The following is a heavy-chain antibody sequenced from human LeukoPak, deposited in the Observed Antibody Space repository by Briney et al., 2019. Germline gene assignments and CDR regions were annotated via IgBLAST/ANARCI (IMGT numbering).Heavy chain of an antibody. D-gene: IGHD6-19*01. V-gene: IGHV3-21*01. CDR2: ISSSSSYI. CDR1: GFTFSSYS. Sequence: PGGSLRLSCAASGFTFSSYSMNWVRQAPGKGLEWVSSISSSSSYIYYADSVKGRFTIPRDNAKNSLYLQMNSLRAEDTAVYYCARDPRGSGWFDYWGQGTLVTVSS. CDR3: ARDPRGSGWFDY. J-gene: IGHJ4*02.